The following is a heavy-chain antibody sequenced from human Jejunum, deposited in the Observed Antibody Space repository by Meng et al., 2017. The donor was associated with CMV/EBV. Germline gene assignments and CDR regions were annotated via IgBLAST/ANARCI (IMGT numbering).Heavy chain of an antibody. V-gene: IGHV1-2*02. D-gene: IGHD3/OR15-3a*01. CDR2: INPNSGGT. CDR3: ARDGRFLDWLLVDPQFFGLDV. Sequence: YIHWVRQAPGHGLEWMGWINPNSGGTKYAQKFQGRVTMTRDTSISTAYMELSSLRSDDTAVYYCARDGRFLDWLLVDPQFFGLDVWGQGTTVTVSS. J-gene: IGHJ6*02. CDR1: Y.